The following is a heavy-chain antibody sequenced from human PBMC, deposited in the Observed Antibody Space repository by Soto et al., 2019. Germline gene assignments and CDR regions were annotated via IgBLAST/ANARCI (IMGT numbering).Heavy chain of an antibody. D-gene: IGHD2-15*01. J-gene: IGHJ4*02. CDR2: ISWNSGSI. Sequence: GGSLRLSCAASGFTFDDYAMHWVRQAPGKGLEWVSGISWNSGSIGYADSVKGRFTISRDNAKNSLYLQMNSLRAEDTALYSCAKLTQHCSGGSCYRRGYFDYWGQGTLVTVSS. CDR1: GFTFDDYA. V-gene: IGHV3-9*01. CDR3: AKLTQHCSGGSCYRRGYFDY.